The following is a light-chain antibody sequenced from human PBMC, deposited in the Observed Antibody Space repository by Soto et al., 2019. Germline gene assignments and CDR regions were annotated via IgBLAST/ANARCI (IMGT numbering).Light chain of an antibody. CDR3: GLYTSSGTLYV. Sequence: QSALTQPASVSGSPGQSITISCTGTSSDVGGYNYVSWYQQHPGKAPQLIIYDVSSPPSGVSNRFSGSKSGNTASLTISGLQTEDEADYYCGLYTSSGTLYVFAPGTKLTVL. CDR2: DVS. V-gene: IGLV2-14*01. J-gene: IGLJ1*01. CDR1: SSDVGGYNY.